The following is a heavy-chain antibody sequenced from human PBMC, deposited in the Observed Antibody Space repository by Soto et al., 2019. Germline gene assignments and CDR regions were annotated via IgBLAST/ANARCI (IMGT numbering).Heavy chain of an antibody. CDR2: IIPIFGTA. CDR3: ASSSVDIVVVVAATPEYFQH. D-gene: IGHD2-15*01. CDR1: GGTFSSYA. V-gene: IGHV1-69*13. J-gene: IGHJ1*01. Sequence: SVKVSCKASGGTFSSYAISWVRQAPGQGLEWMGGIIPIFGTANYAQKFQGRVTITADESTSTAYMELSSLRSEDTAVYYCASSSVDIVVVVAATPEYFQHWGQGTLVTVS.